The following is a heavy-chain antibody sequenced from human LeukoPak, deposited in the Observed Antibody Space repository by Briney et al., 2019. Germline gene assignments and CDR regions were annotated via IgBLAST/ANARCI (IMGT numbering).Heavy chain of an antibody. Sequence: VASVKVSCKASGYTFTSYGISWVRQAPGQGLEWMGWISAYNGTTNYAQKLQGRVTMTTDTSTSTAYMELRSLRSDDPAVSYCARHVLGRIGGYPAHFAYWGQAPLATVPP. D-gene: IGHD1-26*01. CDR2: ISAYNGTT. V-gene: IGHV1-18*01. CDR1: GYTFTSYG. J-gene: IGHJ4*02. CDR3: ARHVLGRIGGYPAHFAY.